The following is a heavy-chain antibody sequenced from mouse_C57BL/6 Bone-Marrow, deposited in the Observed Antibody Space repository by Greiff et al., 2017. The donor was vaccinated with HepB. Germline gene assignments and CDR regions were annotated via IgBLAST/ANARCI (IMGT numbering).Heavy chain of an antibody. CDR1: GFTFSNYW. D-gene: IGHD2-4*01. CDR2: IRLKSDNYAT. J-gene: IGHJ3*01. V-gene: IGHV6-3*01. Sequence: EVQLQESGGGLVQPGGSMKLSCVASGFTFSNYWMNWVRQSPEKGLEWVAQIRLKSDNYATHYAESVKGRFTISRDDSKSSVYLQMNNLRAEDTGIYYCTLIYYDYDGFAYWGQGTLVTVSA. CDR3: TLIYYDYDGFAY.